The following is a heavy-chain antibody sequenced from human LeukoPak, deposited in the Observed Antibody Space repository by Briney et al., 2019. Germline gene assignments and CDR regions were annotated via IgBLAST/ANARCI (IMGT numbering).Heavy chain of an antibody. D-gene: IGHD6-19*01. Sequence: SETLSLTCTVSGGSISSYYWSWIRQPPGKGLEWIGYIYYSGSTNYNPSLKSRVTISVDTSKNQFSLKLSSVTAADTAAYYCAGGIAVAGAPFDYWGQGTLVTVSS. CDR2: IYYSGST. CDR1: GGSISSYY. CDR3: AGGIAVAGAPFDY. J-gene: IGHJ4*02. V-gene: IGHV4-59*08.